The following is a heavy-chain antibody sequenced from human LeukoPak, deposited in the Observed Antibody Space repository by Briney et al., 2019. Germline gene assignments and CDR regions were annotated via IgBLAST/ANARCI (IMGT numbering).Heavy chain of an antibody. J-gene: IGHJ4*02. CDR1: GFTFSSYA. CDR3: AKDGDPVVVVAAYFDY. Sequence: GGSLRLSCAASGFTFSSYAMSWVRQAPGKGLEWVSAISGSGGSTYYADSVKGRFTISRDNSKNTLYLQMNSLRAEDTAVYYCAKDGDPVVVVAAYFDYWGQGTLVTVSS. CDR2: ISGSGGST. V-gene: IGHV3-23*01. D-gene: IGHD2-15*01.